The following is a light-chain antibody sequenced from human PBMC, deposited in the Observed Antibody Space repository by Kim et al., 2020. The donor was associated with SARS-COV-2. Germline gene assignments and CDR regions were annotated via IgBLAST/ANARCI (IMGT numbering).Light chain of an antibody. J-gene: IGLJ1*01. CDR3: SSYTSSSTDV. CDR1: TSDVGGYDF. CDR2: DVT. V-gene: IGLV2-14*03. Sequence: QSALTQPASVSGSPGQSITISCTGTTSDVGGYDFVFWFQQHPGKAPKTIIFDVTNRPSGVSNRFSGSKSGNTASLTISGLQAEDEADYYCSSYTSSSTDVFGTGTKVTVL.